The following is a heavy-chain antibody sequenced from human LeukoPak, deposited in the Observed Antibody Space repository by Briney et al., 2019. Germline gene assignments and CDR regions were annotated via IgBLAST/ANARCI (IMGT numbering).Heavy chain of an antibody. CDR2: IYYHGST. D-gene: IGHD6-13*01. V-gene: IGHV4-59*01. Sequence: GSLRLSCAASGFTFSSYSMNWVRQPPGKGLEWIGYIYYHGSTNYNPSLKSRVTISVDTSKNQFSLKLSSVTAADTAVYYCAREYSGFDYWGQGTLVTVSS. CDR3: AREYSGFDY. CDR1: GFTFSSYS. J-gene: IGHJ4*02.